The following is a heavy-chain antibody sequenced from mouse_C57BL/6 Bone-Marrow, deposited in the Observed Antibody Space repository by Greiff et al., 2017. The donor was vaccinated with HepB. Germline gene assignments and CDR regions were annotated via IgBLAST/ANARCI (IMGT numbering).Heavy chain of an antibody. CDR1: GYTFTSYW. CDR3: GRRASLLSWFAY. Sequence: VQLQQPGAEFVKPGASVKLSCKASGYTFTSYWMQWVKQRPGQGLEWIGEIDPSDSYINYNQKFKGKATLTVDTSSSTAYMQLSSLTSEDSAVYYCGRRASLLSWFAYWGQGTLVTVSA. J-gene: IGHJ3*01. CDR2: IDPSDSYI. D-gene: IGHD3-1*01. V-gene: IGHV1-50*01.